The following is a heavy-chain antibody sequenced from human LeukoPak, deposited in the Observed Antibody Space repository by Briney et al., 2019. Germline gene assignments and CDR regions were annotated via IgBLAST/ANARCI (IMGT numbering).Heavy chain of an antibody. J-gene: IGHJ1*01. CDR2: ISRSSDYI. D-gene: IGHD3-10*01. V-gene: IGHV3-21*01. CDR1: GFTFSSYN. Sequence: PGGSLRLSCAASGFTFSSYNMNWVRQAPGKGLEWVSSISRSSDYIYYADSVKGRFTISRDNAKNSLYLQMNSLRAEDTAVYYCARGPGGSGGKVFQHWGQGTLVTVSS. CDR3: ARGPGGSGGKVFQH.